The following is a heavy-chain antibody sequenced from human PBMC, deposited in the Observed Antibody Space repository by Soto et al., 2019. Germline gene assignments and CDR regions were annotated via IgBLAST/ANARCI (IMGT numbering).Heavy chain of an antibody. J-gene: IGHJ4*02. CDR2: INPNSGGT. CDR3: ARDPGYSYGYFDY. V-gene: IGHV1-2*02. D-gene: IGHD5-18*01. CDR1: GYTFTGYY. Sequence: ASVKVSCKASGYTFTGYYMHWVRQAPGQGLEWMGWINPNSGGTNYAQKFQGRVTMTRDTSNSTAYMELSRLRSDDTAVYYCARDPGYSYGYFDYWGQGTLVTVSS.